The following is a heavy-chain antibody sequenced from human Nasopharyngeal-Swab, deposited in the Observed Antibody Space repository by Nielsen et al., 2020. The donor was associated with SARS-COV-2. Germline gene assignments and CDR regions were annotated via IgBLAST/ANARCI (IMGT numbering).Heavy chain of an antibody. J-gene: IGHJ4*02. D-gene: IGHD2-2*01. CDR2: ISAYNGNT. CDR3: ARGYCSSTSCYYFDY. V-gene: IGHV1-18*01. Sequence: WVRQAPGQGLEWMGWISAYNGNTNYAQKLQGRVTMTTDTSTSTAYMELRSPRSDDTAVYHCARGYCSSTSCYYFDYWGQGTLVTVSS.